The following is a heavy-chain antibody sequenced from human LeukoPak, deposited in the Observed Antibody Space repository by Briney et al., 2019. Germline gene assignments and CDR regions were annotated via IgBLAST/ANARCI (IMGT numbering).Heavy chain of an antibody. V-gene: IGHV3-7*04. CDR3: ARGTPPYDFWSGYFDY. CDR1: GFIFISYW. D-gene: IGHD3-3*01. CDR2: IKQDGSEK. J-gene: IGHJ4*02. Sequence: GGSLRLSCAASGFIFISYWMSWVRQAPGKGLEWVANIKQDGSEKYYVDSVKGRFTITRDNAKNSLYLQMNSLRAEDTAVYYCARGTPPYDFWSGYFDYWGQGTLVTVSS.